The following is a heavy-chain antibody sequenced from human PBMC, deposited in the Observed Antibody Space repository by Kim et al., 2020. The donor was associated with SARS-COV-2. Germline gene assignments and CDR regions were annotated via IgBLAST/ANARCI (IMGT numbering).Heavy chain of an antibody. CDR1: GFTFSNYW. D-gene: IGHD5-18*01. CDR3: ARGRYSYDY. J-gene: IGHJ4*03. V-gene: IGHV3-74*01. Sequence: GGSLRLSCAASGFTFSNYWMHWVRQDPAKGLVWVSRISGDGTITTYAESVKVRFTFSRDNAKNTMYLQMDSRRAEDTAVYYGARGRYSYDYWGHGTRVTVSS. CDR2: ISGDGTIT.